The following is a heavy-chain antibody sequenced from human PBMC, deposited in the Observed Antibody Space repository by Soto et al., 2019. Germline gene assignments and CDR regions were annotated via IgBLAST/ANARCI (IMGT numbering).Heavy chain of an antibody. CDR2: IIPIFGTA. V-gene: IGHV1-69*13. Sequence: VASVKVSCKASGGTFSSYAISWVRQAPGQGLEWMGGIIPIFGTANYAQKFQGRVTITADESTSTAYMELSSLRPEDTAVYYCASGALEMATTYFDYWGQGTLVTVSS. CDR3: ASGALEMATTYFDY. CDR1: GGTFSSYA. D-gene: IGHD1-1*01. J-gene: IGHJ4*02.